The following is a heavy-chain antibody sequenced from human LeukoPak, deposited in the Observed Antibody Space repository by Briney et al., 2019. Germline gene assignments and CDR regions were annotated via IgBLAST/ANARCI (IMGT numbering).Heavy chain of an antibody. Sequence: GGSLRLSCAASGFTFSSYSMNWVRQAPVKGLEWVSSISSSSSYIYYADSVKGRFTISRDNAKNSLYLQMNSLRAEDTAVYYCARDWSRYWFDPWGQGTLVTVSS. CDR2: ISSSSSYI. CDR1: GFTFSSYS. J-gene: IGHJ5*02. V-gene: IGHV3-21*01. CDR3: ARDWSRYWFDP.